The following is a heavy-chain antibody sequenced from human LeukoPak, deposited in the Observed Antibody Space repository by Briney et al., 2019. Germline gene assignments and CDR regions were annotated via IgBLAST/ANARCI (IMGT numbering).Heavy chain of an antibody. J-gene: IGHJ4*02. CDR1: GYKFTDDY. V-gene: IGHV1-2*02. Sequence: ASVKVSCKASGYKFTDDYMHWVRHAPGLGGEFMGWINPHSGFTNYAQNFNGSVTMTSDTSISTAYLEVRSLTSDDTAVYYCAPTADAYTSWWKVWGQGTLVTVSS. CDR2: INPHSGFT. CDR3: APTADAYTSWWKV. D-gene: IGHD3-16*01.